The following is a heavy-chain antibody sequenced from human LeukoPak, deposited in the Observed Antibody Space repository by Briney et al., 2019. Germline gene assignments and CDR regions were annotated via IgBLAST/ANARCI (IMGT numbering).Heavy chain of an antibody. J-gene: IGHJ4*02. D-gene: IGHD5-18*01. CDR1: GFTFSSYW. Sequence: GGSLRLSWAASGFTFSSYWMSWVRQAPGKGLEWVANIKQDGSVKYYVDSVKGRFTISRDNAKNSLYLQMNSLRAEDTAVYYCAREGEYSYGSFDYWGQGPLVTVSS. V-gene: IGHV3-7*01. CDR2: IKQDGSVK. CDR3: AREGEYSYGSFDY.